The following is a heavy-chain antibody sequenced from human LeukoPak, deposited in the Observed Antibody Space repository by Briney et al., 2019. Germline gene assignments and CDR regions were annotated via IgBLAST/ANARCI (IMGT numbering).Heavy chain of an antibody. CDR2: INTNTGSP. D-gene: IGHD3-22*01. Sequence: GASVKVSCKASGYTFSTYPMNWVRQAPGQGLEWMGWINTNTGSPTYAPGLPGRVVFSLDTSVSTAFLQINSLKAEDTALYYCVRGIDTTGYFNYWGQGTLVTVSS. CDR1: GYTFSTYP. CDR3: VRGIDTTGYFNY. J-gene: IGHJ4*02. V-gene: IGHV7-4-1*02.